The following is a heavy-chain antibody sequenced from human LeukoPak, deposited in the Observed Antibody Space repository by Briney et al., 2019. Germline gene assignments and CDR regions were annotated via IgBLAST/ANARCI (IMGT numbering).Heavy chain of an antibody. D-gene: IGHD6-13*01. CDR1: GFIFEDYA. J-gene: IGHJ4*02. CDR2: ISRDSDDV. CDR3: AKGGIIPAAVFDF. V-gene: IGHV3-9*01. Sequence: GGSLRLSCAASGFIFEDYAMHWVRQVPGKGLEWVSHISRDSDDVAYAESVEGRFTISRDNAKNSLFLQMDSLRPEDTALYYCAKGGIIPAAVFDFWGQGTLVAV.